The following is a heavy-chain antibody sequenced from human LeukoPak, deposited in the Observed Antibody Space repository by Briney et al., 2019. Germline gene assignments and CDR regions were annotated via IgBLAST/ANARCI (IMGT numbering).Heavy chain of an antibody. J-gene: IGHJ5*02. Sequence: SETLSLTCTVSGGSINRGSYYWRWIRQHPGKGLEWIGYIYYSGSTYYNPSLKSRVTISVDTSKNQFSLKLSSVTAADTAVYYCARAYGGNSNCFDPWGQGTLVTVSS. CDR2: IYYSGST. CDR1: GGSINRGSYY. V-gene: IGHV4-31*03. D-gene: IGHD4-23*01. CDR3: ARAYGGNSNCFDP.